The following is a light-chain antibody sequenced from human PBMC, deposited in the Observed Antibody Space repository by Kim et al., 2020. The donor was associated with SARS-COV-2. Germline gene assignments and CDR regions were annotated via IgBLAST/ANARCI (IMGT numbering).Light chain of an antibody. J-gene: IGLJ2*01. Sequence: ALGQTVTITCQGDSLRKYYATWYQQKARQAPVLVFYAKDKRPSGVPDRFSGSSSGNTASLTITGAQAADEADYYCMSRDSRAKVVFGGGTQLTVL. CDR2: AKD. CDR1: SLRKYY. V-gene: IGLV3-19*01. CDR3: MSRDSRAKVV.